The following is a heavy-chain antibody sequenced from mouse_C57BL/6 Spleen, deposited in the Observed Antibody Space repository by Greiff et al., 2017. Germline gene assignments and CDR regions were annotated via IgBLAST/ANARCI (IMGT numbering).Heavy chain of an antibody. CDR3: ARPYGNYSWFAY. Sequence: QVQLQQPGAELVMPGASVKLSCKASGYTFTSYWMHWVKQRPGQGLEWIGEIDPSDSYTNYNQKFKGKSTLTVDKSSSTAYMQLSSLTSEDSAVYYCARPYGNYSWFAYWGQGTLVTVSA. J-gene: IGHJ3*01. D-gene: IGHD2-1*01. CDR1: GYTFTSYW. V-gene: IGHV1-69*01. CDR2: IDPSDSYT.